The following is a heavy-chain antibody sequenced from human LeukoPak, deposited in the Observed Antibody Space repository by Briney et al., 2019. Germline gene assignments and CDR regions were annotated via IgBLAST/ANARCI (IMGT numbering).Heavy chain of an antibody. CDR3: ARDTYPYGSFADL. CDR1: GFTFSSYE. CDR2: INPSGDSI. Sequence: HPGGSLRLSCAASGFTFSSYEMDWVRQAPGKGLEWISYINPSGDSIFYADSVKGRFTISRDNAKNSLYLQMNSLRAEDTAIYYCARDTYPYGSFADLWGQGTLVTVSS. D-gene: IGHD3-10*01. V-gene: IGHV3-48*03. J-gene: IGHJ5*02.